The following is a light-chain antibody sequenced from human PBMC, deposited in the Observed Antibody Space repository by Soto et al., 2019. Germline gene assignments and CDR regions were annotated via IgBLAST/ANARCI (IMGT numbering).Light chain of an antibody. CDR2: GAS. CDR3: QQYDSSPRT. V-gene: IGKV3-20*01. CDR1: HSVSSSY. Sequence: EIVLTQSPGTLSLSPGERATLSCRASHSVSSSYLAWYQQKPGQAPSLLIYGASNRATGIPDRFSGSGSGTDFTLTISRLEPVDFAVYYCQQYDSSPRTFGQGTKVEI. J-gene: IGKJ1*01.